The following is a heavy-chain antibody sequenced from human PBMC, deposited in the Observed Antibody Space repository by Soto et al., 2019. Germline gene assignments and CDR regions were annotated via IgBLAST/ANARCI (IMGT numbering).Heavy chain of an antibody. D-gene: IGHD2-15*01. CDR3: ARAPRVVAAATSGAFAY. Sequence: SETLSLTCTVSGGSISSYYWSWIRRPPGKGLEWIGHIYYSGSTNYNPSLKSRVTISVDTSKNQFSLKLSSVTAADTAVYYCARAPRVVAAATSGAFAYWGQAPLVT. CDR2: IYYSGST. V-gene: IGHV4-59*01. CDR1: GGSISSYY. J-gene: IGHJ4*02.